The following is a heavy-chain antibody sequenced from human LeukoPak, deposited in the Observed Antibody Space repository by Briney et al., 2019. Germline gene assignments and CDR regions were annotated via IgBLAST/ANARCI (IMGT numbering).Heavy chain of an antibody. CDR3: ARSLIVASEDY. CDR2: ISASGAVP. Sequence: PGGSLRLSCAASGSRFDSFYMGWIRQVPGKGLDYIAFISASGAVPYYAESVKGRFTISRDNAKNSVSLQMNSLSADDTAVYYCARSLIVASEDYWGQGTLVTVSS. D-gene: IGHD3-22*01. J-gene: IGHJ4*02. V-gene: IGHV3-11*04. CDR1: GSRFDSFY.